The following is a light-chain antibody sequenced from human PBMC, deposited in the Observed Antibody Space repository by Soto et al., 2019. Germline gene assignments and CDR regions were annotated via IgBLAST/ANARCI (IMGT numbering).Light chain of an antibody. CDR3: QQYKNWPLT. CDR1: QSVSSN. V-gene: IGKV3-15*01. CDR2: GAS. Sequence: EIVMTQSPATLSVSPGERATLSCRASQSVSSNFAWYQRKPSQAPRLLIYGASTRATGIPARFSGSGSGTEFTLTISNLQSEDFAVYYCQQYKNWPLTFGGGTKVEIK. J-gene: IGKJ4*01.